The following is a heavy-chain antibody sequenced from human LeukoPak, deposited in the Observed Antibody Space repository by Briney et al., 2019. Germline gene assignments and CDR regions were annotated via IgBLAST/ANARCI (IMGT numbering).Heavy chain of an antibody. CDR2: FDPEDGET. V-gene: IGHV1-24*01. D-gene: IGHD4-17*01. CDR3: ATGFRTTTVTTWLDAFDI. CDR1: GYTLTELS. J-gene: IGHJ3*02. Sequence: ASVKVSCKVSGYTLTELSMHWVRQAPGKGLEWMGGFDPEDGETIYAQKFQGRVTMTEDTSTDTAYMELSSLRSEDTAVYYCATGFRTTTVTTWLDAFDIWGQGTMVTVSS.